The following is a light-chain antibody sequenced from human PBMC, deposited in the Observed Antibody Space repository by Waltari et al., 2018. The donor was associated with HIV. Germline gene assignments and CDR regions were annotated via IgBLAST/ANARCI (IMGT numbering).Light chain of an antibody. CDR3: GTWDSSLSAGL. CDR2: DNN. CDR1: SSNIGNNS. Sequence: SVLTQPPSVSAAPGQQVTISCSGSSSNIGNNSVSGYQQLPGTAPKLLIYDNNKRPSGIPDRFSGSKSGTSATLGITGLQTGDEADYYCGTWDSSLSAGLFGGGTKLTVL. V-gene: IGLV1-51*01. J-gene: IGLJ2*01.